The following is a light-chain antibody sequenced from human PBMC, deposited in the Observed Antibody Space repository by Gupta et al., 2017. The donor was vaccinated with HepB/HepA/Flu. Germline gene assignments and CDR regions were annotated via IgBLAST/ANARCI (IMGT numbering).Light chain of an antibody. Sequence: DTQMPRPPSSLSASVGDRVTLPCPASEDMSYYLNWYQHKAGEAPSLVIFDTSRWETGVSSRFTGSGSGTDFTLTISTLEPEDVGTYYCKQYDNLPFTFDPG. CDR3: KQYDNLPFT. J-gene: IGKJ3*01. CDR1: EDMSYY. CDR2: DTS. V-gene: IGKV1-33*01.